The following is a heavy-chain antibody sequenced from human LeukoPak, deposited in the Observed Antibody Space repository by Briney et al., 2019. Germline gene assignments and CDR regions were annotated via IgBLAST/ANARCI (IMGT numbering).Heavy chain of an antibody. CDR2: ISGSGGST. CDR1: GFTFSSYA. J-gene: IGHJ4*02. Sequence: GGSLRLSCAASGFTFSSYAMSWVRQAPGKGLEWVSAISGSGGSTYYADSVKGRFTISRDNSKNTLYLQVNSLRAEDTAVYYCAKDFIRTGSHLPKTYFDYWGQGTLVTVSS. V-gene: IGHV3-23*01. CDR3: AKDFIRTGSHLPKTYFDY. D-gene: IGHD1-26*01.